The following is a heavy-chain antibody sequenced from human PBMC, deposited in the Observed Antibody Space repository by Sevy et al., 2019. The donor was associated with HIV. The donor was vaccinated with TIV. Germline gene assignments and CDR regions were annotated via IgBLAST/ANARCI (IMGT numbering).Heavy chain of an antibody. CDR3: ARSGFLEWAGSTRGPRNWFDP. D-gene: IGHD3-3*01. CDR1: GGSMRNFY. CDR2: IYYSGST. J-gene: IGHJ5*02. Sequence: SETLSLTCSVSGGSMRNFYWSWIRQPPGKGLEWIGNIYYSGSTNYNPSLRSRVTMSVDTSKNQFSLKLRSLTAADTAVYYCARSGFLEWAGSTRGPRNWFDPWGQGTLVTVSS. V-gene: IGHV4-59*13.